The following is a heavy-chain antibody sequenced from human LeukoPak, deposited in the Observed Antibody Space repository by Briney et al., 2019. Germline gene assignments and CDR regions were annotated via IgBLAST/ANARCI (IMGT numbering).Heavy chain of an antibody. Sequence: GGSLRLSCAASGFTFSYYSMNWVRQAPGKGLEWVSYISSSGSTIYYADSVKGRFTISRDNAKNSLYLQMNSLGAEDTAVYYCAELGITMIGGVWGKGTTVTISS. CDR2: ISSSGSTI. J-gene: IGHJ6*04. D-gene: IGHD3-10*02. V-gene: IGHV3-48*04. CDR1: GFTFSYYS. CDR3: AELGITMIGGV.